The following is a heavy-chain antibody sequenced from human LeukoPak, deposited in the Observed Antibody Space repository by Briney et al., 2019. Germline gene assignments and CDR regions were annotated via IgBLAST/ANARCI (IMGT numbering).Heavy chain of an antibody. V-gene: IGHV1-18*01. Sequence: ASVKDSCKASGYTFTSYGISWVRQAPGQGLEWMGWISAYNGNTNYAQKLQGRVTMTTDTSTSTAYMELRSLRSDDTAVYYCARTAVTTDHFDYWGQGTLVTVSS. J-gene: IGHJ4*02. CDR3: ARTAVTTDHFDY. CDR1: GYTFTSYG. CDR2: ISAYNGNT. D-gene: IGHD4-11*01.